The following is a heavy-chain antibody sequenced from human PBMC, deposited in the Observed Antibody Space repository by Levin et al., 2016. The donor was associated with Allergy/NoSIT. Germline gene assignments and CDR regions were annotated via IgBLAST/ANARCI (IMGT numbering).Heavy chain of an antibody. D-gene: IGHD2-21*01. CDR3: ARERGEDAFDI. Sequence: WIRQPPGKGLEWIAYISISGSTNYNPSLKSRVTISVDTSRSQFSLQLRSVTAADTAVYYCARERGEDAFDIWGQGTMVTVSS. J-gene: IGHJ3*02. V-gene: IGHV4-59*01. CDR2: ISISGST.